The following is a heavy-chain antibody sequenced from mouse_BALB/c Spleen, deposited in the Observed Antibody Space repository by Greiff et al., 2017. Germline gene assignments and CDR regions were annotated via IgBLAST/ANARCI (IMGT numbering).Heavy chain of an antibody. V-gene: IGHV1S135*01. Sequence: EVQLQQSGPELVKPGASVKVSCKASGYSFTSYYMHWVKQSHGKSLEWIGYIDPFNGGTSYNQKFKGKATLTVDKSSSTAYMHLSSLTSEDSAVYYCARVPYYYGSSYDYWGQGTTLTVSS. CDR3: ARVPYYYGSSYDY. D-gene: IGHD1-1*01. CDR2: IDPFNGGT. J-gene: IGHJ2*01. CDR1: GYSFTSYY.